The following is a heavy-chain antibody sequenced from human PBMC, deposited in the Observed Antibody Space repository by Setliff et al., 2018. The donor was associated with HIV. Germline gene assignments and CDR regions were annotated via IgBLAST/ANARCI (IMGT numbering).Heavy chain of an antibody. D-gene: IGHD2-15*01. Sequence: SETLSLTCGVSGYSISSGYYWTWIRQPAGEGLEWIGRIDISGSTNYNPSLKSRVTMSVDTSKNQFSLKLSSVTATDTAVYYCARDDRCSGGSCYDKWGQGTLVTVSS. CDR1: GYSISSGYY. CDR2: IDISGST. CDR3: ARDDRCSGGSCYDK. J-gene: IGHJ4*02. V-gene: IGHV4-61*02.